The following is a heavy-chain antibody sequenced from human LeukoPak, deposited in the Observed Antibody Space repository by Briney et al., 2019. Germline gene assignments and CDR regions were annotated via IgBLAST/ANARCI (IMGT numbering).Heavy chain of an antibody. CDR3: ARDVAAAGQDYYYYYMDV. CDR2: IYHSGST. V-gene: IGHV4-39*07. Sequence: SETLSLTCTVSGGSISSSSYYWGWIRQPPGKGLEWIGSIYHSGSTYYNPSLKSRVTISVDTSKNQFSLKLSSVTAADTAVYYCARDVAAAGQDYYYYYMDVWGKGTTATVSS. D-gene: IGHD6-13*01. CDR1: GGSISSSSYY. J-gene: IGHJ6*03.